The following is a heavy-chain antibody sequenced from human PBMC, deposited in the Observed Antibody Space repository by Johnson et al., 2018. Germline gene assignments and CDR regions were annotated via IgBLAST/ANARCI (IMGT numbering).Heavy chain of an antibody. CDR3: ARGYFPYHYMDV. Sequence: EVQLLETGGGLVQPGGSXRLSCAASGFTFSYYGMHWVRHTPGKGLEFVSAISNSGGNTFYANSVKGRFTVSRDNSKNMLYLQMGSLRAEDMAVYYCARGYFPYHYMDVWGKGTTVTVSS. CDR1: GFTFSYYG. V-gene: IGHV3-64*01. J-gene: IGHJ6*03. CDR2: ISNSGGNT. D-gene: IGHD2/OR15-2a*01.